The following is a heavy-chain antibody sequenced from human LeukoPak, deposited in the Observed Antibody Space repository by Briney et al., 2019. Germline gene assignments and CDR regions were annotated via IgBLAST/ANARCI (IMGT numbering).Heavy chain of an antibody. CDR2: ISSSSSTI. CDR3: ARGGSYRFDY. Sequence: PGGSLRLSCAASGFTFSSYSMNWVRQAPGKGLEWVSYISSSSSTIYYADSVKGRFTISRDNAKNSLYLQMNSLRAEDTAVYYCARGGSYRFDYWGQGTLVTVSS. CDR1: GFTFSSYS. V-gene: IGHV3-48*01. D-gene: IGHD1-26*01. J-gene: IGHJ4*02.